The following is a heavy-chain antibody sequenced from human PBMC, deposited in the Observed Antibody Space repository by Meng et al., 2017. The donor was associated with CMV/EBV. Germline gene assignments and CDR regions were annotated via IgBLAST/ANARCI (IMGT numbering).Heavy chain of an antibody. Sequence: ASVKVSCKASGYTFTSYGISWVRQAPGQGLEWMGWISAYNGNTNYAQKLQGRVTMTTDTSTSTAYMELRSLRSDDTAVYYCARERGVVVPLGMDVWGQGTTVTVSS. CDR3: ARERGVVVPLGMDV. D-gene: IGHD2-2*01. CDR2: ISAYNGNT. V-gene: IGHV1-18*01. J-gene: IGHJ6*02. CDR1: GYTFTSYG.